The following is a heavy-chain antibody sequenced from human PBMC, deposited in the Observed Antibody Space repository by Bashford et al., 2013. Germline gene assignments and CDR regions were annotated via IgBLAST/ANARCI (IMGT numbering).Heavy chain of an antibody. J-gene: IGHJ4*02. CDR1: GYNFFGYW. Sequence: GESLKISCQGSGYNFFGYWIGWARQMPGKGLEWMGIIFPADSDTRYGPSFQGQVTISADKSITTAYLQWSSLKASDTAMYYCARQRGYSAYDPFDSWGQGTLVTVSS. CDR2: IFPADSDT. V-gene: IGHV5-51*01. D-gene: IGHD5-12*01. CDR3: ARQRGYSAYDPFDS.